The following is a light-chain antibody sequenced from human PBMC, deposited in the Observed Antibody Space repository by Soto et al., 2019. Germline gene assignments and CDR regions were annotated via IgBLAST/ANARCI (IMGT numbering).Light chain of an antibody. Sequence: EVVLTQSPATLSLSPGERATLSCRASQSVRNFLAWYQQKPGQAPRLLVYDATNRAAGIPARFSGSGSGIDFSLTISSLEPEDFAVYFCQQRTTWLSFGGGTKVEIK. CDR2: DAT. J-gene: IGKJ4*01. V-gene: IGKV3-11*01. CDR3: QQRTTWLS. CDR1: QSVRNF.